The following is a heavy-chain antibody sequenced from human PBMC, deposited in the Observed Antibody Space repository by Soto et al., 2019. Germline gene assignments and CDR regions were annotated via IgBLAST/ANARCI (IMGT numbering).Heavy chain of an antibody. CDR2: IWYDGSNK. J-gene: IGHJ2*01. Sequence: QVQLVESGGGVVQPGRSLRLSCAASGFTFSSYSMHWVRQAPGKGLEWVAVIWYDGSNKYYADSVKGRFTISRDNSKNTLYLQMNSLRAEDTAVYYCARDQGGSGPYWYFDLWGRGTLVTVSS. CDR1: GFTFSSYS. CDR3: ARDQGGSGPYWYFDL. V-gene: IGHV3-33*01. D-gene: IGHD3-10*01.